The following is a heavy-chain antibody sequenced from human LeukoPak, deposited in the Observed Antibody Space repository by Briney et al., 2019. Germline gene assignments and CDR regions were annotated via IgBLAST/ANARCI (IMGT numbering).Heavy chain of an antibody. V-gene: IGHV4-59*01. Sequence: SETLSLTCTVSGGSISSYYWSWIRQPPGKGLEWIGYIYCSGSTNYNPSLKSRVTISVDTSKNQFSLKLSSVTAADTAVYYCARVPYSSSSTYYYYYMDVWGKGTTVTVSS. J-gene: IGHJ6*03. CDR3: ARVPYSSSSTYYYYYMDV. CDR1: GGSISSYY. D-gene: IGHD6-13*01. CDR2: IYCSGST.